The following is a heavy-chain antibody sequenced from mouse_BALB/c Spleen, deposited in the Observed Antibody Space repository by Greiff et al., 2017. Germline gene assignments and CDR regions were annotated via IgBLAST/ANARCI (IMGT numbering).Heavy chain of an antibody. CDR3: VKDSNWDYYFDY. Sequence: EVHLVESGGGLVQPKGSLKLSCAASGFTFNTYAMNWVRQAPGKGLEWVARIRSKSNNYATYYADSVKDRFTISRDDSQSMLYLQMNNLKTEDTAMYYCVKDSNWDYYFDYWGQGTTLTVSS. J-gene: IGHJ2*01. CDR2: IRSKSNNYAT. V-gene: IGHV10-1*02. D-gene: IGHD4-1*01. CDR1: GFTFNTYA.